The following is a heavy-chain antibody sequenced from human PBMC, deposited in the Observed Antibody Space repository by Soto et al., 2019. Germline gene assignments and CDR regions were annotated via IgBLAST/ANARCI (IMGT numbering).Heavy chain of an antibody. CDR2: VYYSGST. D-gene: IGHD3-10*01. V-gene: IGHV4-59*01. CDR3: ARDGFPSGIYNWFDP. J-gene: IGHJ5*02. CDR1: GGSINSYY. Sequence: SETLSLTCTVSGGSINSYYWSWIRQPPGKGLEWIGYVYYSGSTNYNPSLKSRVTISVDTSKNQFSLKLNSVTAADTAVYYCARDGFPSGIYNWFDPWGQETLVTVSS.